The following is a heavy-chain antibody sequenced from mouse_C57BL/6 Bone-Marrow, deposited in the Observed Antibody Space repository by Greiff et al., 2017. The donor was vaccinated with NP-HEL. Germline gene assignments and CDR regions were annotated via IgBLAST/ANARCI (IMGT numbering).Heavy chain of an antibody. CDR3: AISSTTVWDY. D-gene: IGHD2-14*01. CDR2: FNPYHDDT. CDR1: GYTFTTYP. J-gene: IGHJ2*01. Sequence: VQLPPSGAELVKPGASVKMSCKASGYTFTTYPIECMKQNPGQSLEWIGNFNPYHDDTKYNEKFKGKATLTVEKSSSTVYLERSRLTSDDSAVYYCAISSTTVWDYWGKGTTLTVSS. V-gene: IGHV1-47*01.